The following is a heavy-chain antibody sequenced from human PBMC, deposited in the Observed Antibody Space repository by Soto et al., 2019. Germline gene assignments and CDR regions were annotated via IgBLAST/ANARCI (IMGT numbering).Heavy chain of an antibody. Sequence: GSLRLSCAASGFTVSSNYMSWVRQAPGKGLEWVSVIYSGGSTYYADSVKGRFTISRDNSKNTLYLQMNSLRAEDTAVYYCERDSGSRGRCSDDAFDIWGQGKMVYVS. CDR1: GFTVSSNY. CDR3: ERDSGSRGRCSDDAFDI. V-gene: IGHV3-66*01. CDR2: IYSGGST. J-gene: IGHJ3*02. D-gene: IGHD2-15*01.